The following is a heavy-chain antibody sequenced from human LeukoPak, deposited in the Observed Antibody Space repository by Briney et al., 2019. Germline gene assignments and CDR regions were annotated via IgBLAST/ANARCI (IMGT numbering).Heavy chain of an antibody. D-gene: IGHD2-2*01. V-gene: IGHV3-23*01. CDR1: GFTFSTQA. Sequence: PGGSLRLSCVGSGFTFSTQAMSWVRQAPGKGLEWVSTMSASGDRIHYADSVRGRFTISRDNSKNTVYLQMSSLRAEDTAINYCARLQWDLPISWGYFDHWGQGTLVSVSS. CDR2: MSASGDRI. J-gene: IGHJ4*02. CDR3: ARLQWDLPISWGYFDH.